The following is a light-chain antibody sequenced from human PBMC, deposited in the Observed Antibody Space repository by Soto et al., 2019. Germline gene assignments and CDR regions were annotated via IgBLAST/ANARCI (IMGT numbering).Light chain of an antibody. Sequence: IQMTQSPSAVAASVGDRVTITCRAIQGINNYLAWFQQKPGKAPKRLIYAASTWQTGVPSRFSGSRSGAEFTLTISSLQPEDFATYYCLQHNTSPLTFGGGTKVEIK. J-gene: IGKJ4*01. CDR2: AAS. CDR1: QGINNY. V-gene: IGKV1-17*03. CDR3: LQHNTSPLT.